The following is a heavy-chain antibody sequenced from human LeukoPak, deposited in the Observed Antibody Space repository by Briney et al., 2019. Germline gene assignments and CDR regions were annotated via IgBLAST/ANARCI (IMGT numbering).Heavy chain of an antibody. CDR1: GFTFSSYS. D-gene: IGHD5-24*01. CDR3: ARATGRDGYNSGY. J-gene: IGHJ4*02. V-gene: IGHV3-48*01. CDR2: ISSSSSTI. Sequence: GGSLRLSCAASGFTFSSYSMNWIRQAPGKGLEWVSYISSSSSTIYYADSVKGRFTISRDNAKNSLYLQMNSLRAEDTAVNYCARATGRDGYNSGYWGQGTLVTVSS.